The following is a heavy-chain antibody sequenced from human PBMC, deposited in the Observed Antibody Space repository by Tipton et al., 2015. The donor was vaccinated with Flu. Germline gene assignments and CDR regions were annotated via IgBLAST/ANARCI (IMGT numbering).Heavy chain of an antibody. CDR3: ARDGYKVPAAISYYSYGMDV. CDR2: ISAYNGNT. Sequence: QLVQSGAEVKKPGASVKVSCKASGYTFTSYGISWVRQAPGQGLEWMGWISAYNGNTNYAQKLRGRVTMTTDTSTSTAYMELRSLRSDDTAVYYCARDGYKVPAAISYYSYGMDVWGQGTTVTVSS. V-gene: IGHV1-18*01. J-gene: IGHJ6*02. CDR1: GYTFTSYG. D-gene: IGHD2-2*01.